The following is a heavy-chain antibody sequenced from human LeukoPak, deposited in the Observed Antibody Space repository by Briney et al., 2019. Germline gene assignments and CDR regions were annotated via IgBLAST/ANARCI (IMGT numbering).Heavy chain of an antibody. CDR1: GFTFSSYA. Sequence: PGGSLRLSCAASGFTFSSYAMSWVRQAPGKGLEWVSAISGSGGSTYYADSVKGRFTISRDNSKNTLYLQMNSLRAEDTAVYYCAKDSPYYYGSGSSNWFDPWGQGTLVTVSS. V-gene: IGHV3-23*01. D-gene: IGHD3-10*01. J-gene: IGHJ5*02. CDR3: AKDSPYYYGSGSSNWFDP. CDR2: ISGSGGST.